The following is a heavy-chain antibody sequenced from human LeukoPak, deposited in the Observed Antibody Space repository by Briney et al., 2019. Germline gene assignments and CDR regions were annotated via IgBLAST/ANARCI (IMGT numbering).Heavy chain of an antibody. V-gene: IGHV4-30-2*01. CDR2: IYHSGST. J-gene: IGHJ6*02. CDR3: ARGDYGDYGDYYYYYGMDV. Sequence: SETLSLTCTVSGGSLSSGGYYWSWIRQPPGKGLEWIGYIYHSGSTYYNPSLKSRVTISVDRSKNQFSLKLSSVTAADTAVYYCARGDYGDYGDYYYYYGMDVWGQGTTVTVSS. D-gene: IGHD4-17*01. CDR1: GGSLSSGGYY.